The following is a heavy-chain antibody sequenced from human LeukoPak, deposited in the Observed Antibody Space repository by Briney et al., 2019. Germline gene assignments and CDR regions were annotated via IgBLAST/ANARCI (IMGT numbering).Heavy chain of an antibody. V-gene: IGHV1-8*01. J-gene: IGHJ4*02. D-gene: IGHD3-22*01. Sequence: VSVKVSCKASGYTFTSYDINWVRQATGQGREWMGWMNPNSGNTGYAQKFQGRVTMTRNTSISTAYMELSSLRSEDTAVYYCARVAYYDSTGPGPYWGQGTLVTVSS. CDR2: MNPNSGNT. CDR1: GYTFTSYD. CDR3: ARVAYYDSTGPGPY.